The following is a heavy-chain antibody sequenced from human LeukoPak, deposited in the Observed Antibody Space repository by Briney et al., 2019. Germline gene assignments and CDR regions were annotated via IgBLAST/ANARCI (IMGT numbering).Heavy chain of an antibody. D-gene: IGHD1-26*01. CDR1: GGSISSYY. Sequence: SETLSLTCTVSGGSISSYYWSWIRQPPGKGLEWIGYIYYSGSTNYNPSLESRVTISVDTSKNQFSLKLSSVTAADTAVYYCARALPGIVGATNFDYWGQGTLVTVSS. CDR3: ARALPGIVGATNFDY. V-gene: IGHV4-59*01. CDR2: IYYSGST. J-gene: IGHJ4*02.